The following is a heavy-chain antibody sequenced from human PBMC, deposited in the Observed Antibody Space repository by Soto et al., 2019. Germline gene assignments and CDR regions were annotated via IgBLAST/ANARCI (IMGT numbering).Heavy chain of an antibody. V-gene: IGHV3-23*01. J-gene: IGHJ6*02. CDR2: ISGSGGST. CDR3: AGLRSGQQPYYYYGMDV. Sequence: PGGSLRLSCAASGFTFSSYAMSWVRQAPGKGLEWVSAISGSGGSTFYADSVKGRFTISRDNSKNTLYLQMNSLRAGDTAVYYCAGLRSGQQPYYYYGMDVWGQGTTVTVSS. CDR1: GFTFSSYA. D-gene: IGHD3-3*01.